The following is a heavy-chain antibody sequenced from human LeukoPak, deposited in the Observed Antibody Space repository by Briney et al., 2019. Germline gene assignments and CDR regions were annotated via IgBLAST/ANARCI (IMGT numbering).Heavy chain of an antibody. CDR3: AKDALRFLEWLRGATYYFDY. CDR2: IKEDGSKK. CDR1: GFSFRNYW. V-gene: IGHV3-7*01. Sequence: GGSLRLSCVASGFSFRNYWMSWVRQAPGKGLEWVANIKEDGSKKNHLDSVKGRFTISRDNAKNFLYLQMNSLRAEDTAVYYCAKDALRFLEWLRGATYYFDYWGQGTLVTVSS. J-gene: IGHJ4*02. D-gene: IGHD3-3*01.